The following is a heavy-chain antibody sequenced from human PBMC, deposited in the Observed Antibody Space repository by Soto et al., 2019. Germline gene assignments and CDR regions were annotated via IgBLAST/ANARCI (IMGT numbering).Heavy chain of an antibody. D-gene: IGHD3-3*01. CDR1: GGTFSSYA. Sequence: GASVKVSCKASGGTFSSYAISWVRQAPGQGLEWMGGIIPIFGTANYAQKFQGRVTITADESTSTAYMELSSLRSEDTAVYYCARGNVPRFLEWLLPDYWGQGTLVTVSS. J-gene: IGHJ4*02. CDR3: ARGNVPRFLEWLLPDY. CDR2: IIPIFGTA. V-gene: IGHV1-69*13.